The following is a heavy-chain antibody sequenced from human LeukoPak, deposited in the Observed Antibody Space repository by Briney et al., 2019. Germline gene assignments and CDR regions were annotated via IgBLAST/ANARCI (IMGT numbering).Heavy chain of an antibody. V-gene: IGHV3-53*01. CDR1: GFTVSSNY. J-gene: IGHJ6*02. CDR3: ARDRAGRNPYYYGMDV. Sequence: PGGSLRLSCAASGFTVSSNYMSWVRQAPGKGLEWVSVIYSGGSTYYADSVKGRFTISRDNSKNTLYLQMNSLRAEDTAVYYCARDRAGRNPYYYGMDVWGQGTTVTVSS. CDR2: IYSGGST. D-gene: IGHD6-19*01.